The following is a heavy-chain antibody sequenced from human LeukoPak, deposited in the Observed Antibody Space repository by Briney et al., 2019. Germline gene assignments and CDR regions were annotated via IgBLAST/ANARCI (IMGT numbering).Heavy chain of an antibody. CDR2: IYYSGST. Sequence: SETLSLTCTVSGGSISSYYWSWIRQPPGKGLEWIGYIYYSGSTNYNPSLKSRVTISVDTSKNQFSLKLSSVTAADTAVYYCARVGSHYYGSGSPKLENWFDPWGQGALVTVSS. CDR3: ARVGSHYYGSGSPKLENWFDP. J-gene: IGHJ5*02. D-gene: IGHD3-10*01. V-gene: IGHV4-59*01. CDR1: GGSISSYY.